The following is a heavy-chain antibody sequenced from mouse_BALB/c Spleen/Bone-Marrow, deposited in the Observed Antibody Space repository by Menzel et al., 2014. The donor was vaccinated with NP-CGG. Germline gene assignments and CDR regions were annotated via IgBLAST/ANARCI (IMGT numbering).Heavy chain of an antibody. CDR1: GFTFSSYA. CDR3: ARKSYYDYDGRPWFAY. D-gene: IGHD2-4*01. Sequence: VQLQQSGGGLVKPGGSLKLSCAASGFTFSSYAMSRVRQTPEKRLEWVATISSGGSYTYYPDSVKGRFTISRDNAKNTLYLQMSSLRSEDTAMYYCARKSYYDYDGRPWFAYWGQGTLVTVSA. V-gene: IGHV5-9-3*01. CDR2: ISSGGSYT. J-gene: IGHJ3*01.